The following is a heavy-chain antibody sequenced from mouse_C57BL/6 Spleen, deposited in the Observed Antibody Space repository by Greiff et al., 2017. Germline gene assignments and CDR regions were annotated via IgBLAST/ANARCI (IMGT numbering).Heavy chain of an antibody. Sequence: EVQLQESGEGLVKPGGSLKLSCAASGFTFSSYAMSWVRQTPEKRLEWVAYISSGGDYIYYADTVKGRFTISRDNARNTLYLQMSSLKSEYTAMYYCTREGNGYYFDYWGQGTTLTVSS. D-gene: IGHD2-1*01. J-gene: IGHJ2*01. CDR1: GFTFSSYA. CDR2: ISSGGDYI. CDR3: TREGNGYYFDY. V-gene: IGHV5-9-1*02.